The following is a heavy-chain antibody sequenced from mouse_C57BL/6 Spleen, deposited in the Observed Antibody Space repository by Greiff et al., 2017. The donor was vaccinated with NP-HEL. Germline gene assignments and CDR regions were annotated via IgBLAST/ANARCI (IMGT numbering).Heavy chain of an antibody. Sequence: VKLVESGAELARPGASVKLSCKASGYTFTSYGISWVKQRTGQGLEWIGEIYPRSGNTYYNEKFKGKATLTADKSSSTAYMELRSLTSEDSAVYFCARGPRLLLRSLDYWGQGTTLTVSS. CDR2: IYPRSGNT. V-gene: IGHV1-81*01. CDR3: ARGPRLLLRSLDY. J-gene: IGHJ2*01. CDR1: GYTFTSYG. D-gene: IGHD1-1*01.